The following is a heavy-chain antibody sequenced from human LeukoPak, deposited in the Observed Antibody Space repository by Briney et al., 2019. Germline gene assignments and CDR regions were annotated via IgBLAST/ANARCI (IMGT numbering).Heavy chain of an antibody. Sequence: GGSLRLSCAASGFTFSSYGMHWVRQAPGKGLEWVALIWYDGSNKYYTDSVKGRLTISRDNSKNTLYLQMNSPRAEDTAIYYCAREGPRGNSQFDYWGQGTLVTVSS. D-gene: IGHD2/OR15-2a*01. J-gene: IGHJ4*02. CDR3: AREGPRGNSQFDY. CDR2: IWYDGSNK. V-gene: IGHV3-33*01. CDR1: GFTFSSYG.